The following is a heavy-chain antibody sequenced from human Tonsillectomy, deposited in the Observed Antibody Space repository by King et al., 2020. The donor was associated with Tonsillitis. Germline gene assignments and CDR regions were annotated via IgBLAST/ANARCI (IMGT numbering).Heavy chain of an antibody. D-gene: IGHD6-13*01. V-gene: IGHV4-59*01. CDR3: ARGGGEQLWYFDH. J-gene: IGHJ4*02. CDR2: IYYSGST. CDR1: GGSINSYY. Sequence: VQLQESGPGLVKPSETLALTCNVSGGSINSYYWSWIRQPPGKGLGGIGIIYYSGSTNYKPSLKSRLNISVDKPKNPFSLKLSSVTAADTAVYYCARGGGEQLWYFDHWGQGTLVTVSS.